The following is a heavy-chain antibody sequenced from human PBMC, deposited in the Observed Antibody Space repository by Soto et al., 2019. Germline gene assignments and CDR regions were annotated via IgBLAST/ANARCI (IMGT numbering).Heavy chain of an antibody. CDR1: GFTVSSNY. V-gene: IGHV3-66*01. Sequence: EVQLVESGGGLVQPGGSLRLSCAASGFTVSSNYMSWVRQAPGNGLEWVSVIYSGGSTYYADSVNGRFTISRDNSKNTLYLQMNSLRAEDTAVYYCARDRTPTGMDVWGQGTTVTVSS. CDR2: IYSGGST. CDR3: ARDRTPTGMDV. J-gene: IGHJ6*02.